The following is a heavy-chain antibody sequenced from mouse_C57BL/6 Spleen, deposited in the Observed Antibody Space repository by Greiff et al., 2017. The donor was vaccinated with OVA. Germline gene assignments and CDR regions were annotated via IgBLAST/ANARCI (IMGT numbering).Heavy chain of an antibody. D-gene: IGHD1-1*01. V-gene: IGHV3-6*01. CDR2: ISYDGSN. J-gene: IGHJ1*03. CDR1: GYSITSGYY. Sequence: ESGPGLVKPSQSLSLTCSVTGYSITSGYYWNWIRQFPGNKLEWMGYISYDGSNNYNPSLKNRISITRDTSKNQFFLKLNSVTTEDTATYYCARATYYGSSLYWYFDVWGTGTTVTVSS. CDR3: ARATYYGSSLYWYFDV.